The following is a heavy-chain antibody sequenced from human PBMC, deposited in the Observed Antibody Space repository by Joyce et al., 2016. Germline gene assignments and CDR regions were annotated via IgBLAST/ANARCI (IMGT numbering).Heavy chain of an antibody. CDR3: ARDRGYDFWSGHMDV. D-gene: IGHD3-3*01. CDR1: GFTLSSHS. J-gene: IGHJ6*03. V-gene: IGHV3-48*01. CDR2: ISSSSSIT. Sequence: EVQLVESGGGLVQPGGSLRLSCAASGFTLSSHSMNWVRQAPGKGLEWISCISSSSSITYYADSVKGRFTISRDNAKNSLYLQINSLRVEDTAVYYCARDRGYDFWSGHMDVWGKGTTVTVSS.